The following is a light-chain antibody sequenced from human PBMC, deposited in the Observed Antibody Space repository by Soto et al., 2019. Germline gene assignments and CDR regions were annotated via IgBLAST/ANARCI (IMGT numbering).Light chain of an antibody. V-gene: IGKV3-20*01. CDR2: AAS. CDR1: QSVSSSY. J-gene: IGKJ5*01. CDR3: QQYGSASIT. Sequence: EIVLTQSPGTLSLSPGERATLSCRASQSVSSSYLAWYQQKPGQAPRLLIYAASSRATGIPDRFSGSGSGTDFTLTISRLEPEDFALYHCQQYGSASITFGQGTRLEIK.